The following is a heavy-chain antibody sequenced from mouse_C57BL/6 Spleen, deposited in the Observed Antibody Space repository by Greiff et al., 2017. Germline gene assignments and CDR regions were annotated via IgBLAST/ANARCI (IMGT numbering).Heavy chain of an antibody. J-gene: IGHJ4*01. Sequence: QVHVMQSGAELVKPGASVKLSCKASGYTFTSYWIHWVKQRPGRGLEWIGRIDPNSGVTKYNEKFKSKATQTVDKPANTAYLQLSSLTSEDSAVYYCAREKYGLDYWGQGTSVTVSS. V-gene: IGHV1-72*01. CDR1: GYTFTSYW. CDR3: AREKYGLDY. CDR2: IDPNSGVT.